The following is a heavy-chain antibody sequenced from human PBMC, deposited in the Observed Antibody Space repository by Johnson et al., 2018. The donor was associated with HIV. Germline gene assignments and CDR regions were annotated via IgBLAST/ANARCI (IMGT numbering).Heavy chain of an antibody. V-gene: IGHV3-30-3*01. Sequence: PGRSLRLSCAASGFTFSSYAMHWVRQAPGKGLEWVAVISYDGSNKYYADSVKGRFTISRDISKNSLYLQMHSLRAEDTALYYCARGGGDCGGDCFLGAFDIWGQGTMVTVSS. J-gene: IGHJ3*02. D-gene: IGHD2-21*01. CDR2: ISYDGSNK. CDR3: ARGGGDCGGDCFLGAFDI. CDR1: GFTFSSYA.